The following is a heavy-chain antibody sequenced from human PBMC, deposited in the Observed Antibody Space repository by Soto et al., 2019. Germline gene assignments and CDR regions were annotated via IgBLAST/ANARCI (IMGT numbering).Heavy chain of an antibody. J-gene: IGHJ4*02. V-gene: IGHV4-4*02. CDR1: GGSFTRTNW. D-gene: IGHD1-7*01. Sequence: AVSGGSFTRTNWWTWVRQPPGQGLEWIGEIYRTGSTNYNPSLKSRVTISLDKSENQFSLKVTSLTAADTAVYYCASRDPGTSVDYWGQGTLVTVYS. CDR2: IYRTGST. CDR3: ASRDPGTSVDY.